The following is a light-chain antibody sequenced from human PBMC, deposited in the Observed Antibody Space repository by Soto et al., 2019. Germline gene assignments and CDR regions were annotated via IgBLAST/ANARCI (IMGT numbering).Light chain of an antibody. CDR3: QQYNDNWK. V-gene: IGKV1-5*03. J-gene: IGKJ1*01. CDR2: KAS. Sequence: DIPMTQSPSTLSASVGDRVTITCRASQSVSRWLAWYQQKPGKAPKLLIYKASTLESGVPSRFSGSGSGTDFTLANSSLQPDDSATYYCQQYNDNWKFGQGTKVEIK. CDR1: QSVSRW.